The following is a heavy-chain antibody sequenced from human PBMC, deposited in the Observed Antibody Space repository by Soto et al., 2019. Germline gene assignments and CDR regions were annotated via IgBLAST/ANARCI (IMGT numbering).Heavy chain of an antibody. J-gene: IGHJ6*02. CDR3: ASQGGSLYYYYGMDV. CDR1: GFTFSSYG. V-gene: IGHV3-30*03. D-gene: IGHD2-15*01. Sequence: GGSLRLSCAASGFTFSSYGMHWVRQAPGKGLEWVAVISYDGSNKNYADSVKGRFTISRDNSKNTQYLQMNSLRAEDTAVYYCASQGGSLYYYYGMDVWGQGTTVTVSS. CDR2: ISYDGSNK.